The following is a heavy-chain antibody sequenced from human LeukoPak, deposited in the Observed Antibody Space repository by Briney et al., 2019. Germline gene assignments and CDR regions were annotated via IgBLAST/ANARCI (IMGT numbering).Heavy chain of an antibody. J-gene: IGHJ6*03. Sequence: PGGSLRLSCAASGFTFSSYGMHWVRQAPGKGLEWVAFIRYDGSNKYYADSVKGRFTISRDNSKNTLYLQMNSLRAEDTAVYYCAKEREWGIQLSYYYMDVWGKGTTVTVSS. CDR1: GFTFSSYG. CDR2: IRYDGSNK. CDR3: AKEREWGIQLSYYYMDV. V-gene: IGHV3-30*02. D-gene: IGHD5-18*01.